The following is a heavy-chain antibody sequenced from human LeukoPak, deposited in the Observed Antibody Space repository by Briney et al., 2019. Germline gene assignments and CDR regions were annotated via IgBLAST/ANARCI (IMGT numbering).Heavy chain of an antibody. Sequence: GGSLRLSCAVSGFSLSNYGVHWVRQVPGKGLEWVALISYDGSNKYYADSVKGRFAISRDNSRNTPYLQMSSLRAGDTAVYYCAKDQDYRGDLSYFDYWGHGTLVTVSS. D-gene: IGHD1-26*01. V-gene: IGHV3-30*18. J-gene: IGHJ4*01. CDR3: AKDQDYRGDLSYFDY. CDR2: ISYDGSNK. CDR1: GFSLSNYG.